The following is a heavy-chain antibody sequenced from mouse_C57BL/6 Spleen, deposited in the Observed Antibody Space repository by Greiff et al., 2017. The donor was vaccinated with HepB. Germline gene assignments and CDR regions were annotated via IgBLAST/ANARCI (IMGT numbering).Heavy chain of an antibody. J-gene: IGHJ2*01. Sequence: QVQLQQPGAELVKPGASVKMSCKASGYTFTSYWITWVKQRPGQGLEWIGDIYPGSGSTNYNEKFKSKATLTVDTSSSTAYMQLSSLTSEDSAVYYCARERVYYDYDGYYDYWGQGTTLTVSS. V-gene: IGHV1-55*01. CDR1: GYTFTSYW. CDR2: IYPGSGST. D-gene: IGHD2-4*01. CDR3: ARERVYYDYDGYYDY.